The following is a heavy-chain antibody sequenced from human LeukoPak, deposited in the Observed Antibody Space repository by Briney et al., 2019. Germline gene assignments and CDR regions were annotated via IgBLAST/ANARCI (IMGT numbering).Heavy chain of an antibody. D-gene: IGHD3-3*01. CDR1: GGSISSYY. V-gene: IGHV4-4*07. Sequence: SETLSLTCTVSGGSISSYYWSWIRQPAGKGLEWIGRIYTSGSTNYNPSLKSRVTISVDKSKNQFSLKLSSVTAADTAVYHCARLSRSGYYTDVWGKGTTVTVSS. CDR2: IYTSGST. J-gene: IGHJ6*03. CDR3: ARLSRSGYYTDV.